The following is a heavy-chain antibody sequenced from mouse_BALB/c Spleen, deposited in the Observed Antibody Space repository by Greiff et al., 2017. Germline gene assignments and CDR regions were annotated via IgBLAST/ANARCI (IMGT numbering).Heavy chain of an antibody. CDR2: IWAGGST. J-gene: IGHJ1*01. D-gene: IGHD1-3*01. CDR1: GFSLTSYG. V-gene: IGHV2-9*02. Sequence: VMLVESGPGLVAPSQSLSITCTVSGFSLTSYGVHWVRQPPGKGLEWLGVIWAGGSTNYNSALMSRLSISKDNSKSQVFLKMNSLQTDDTAMYYCARDRGGKEYFDVWGAGTTVTVSS. CDR3: ARDRGGKEYFDV.